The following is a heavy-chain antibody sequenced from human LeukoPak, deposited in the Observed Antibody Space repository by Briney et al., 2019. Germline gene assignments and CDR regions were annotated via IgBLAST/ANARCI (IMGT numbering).Heavy chain of an antibody. CDR1: GGSISSSSYY. J-gene: IGHJ4*02. CDR2: IYYSGST. Sequence: PSETLSLTCTVSGGSISSSSYYWGWIRQPPGKGLEWIGSIYYSGSTYYNPSLKSRVTISVDTSKNQFSLKLSSVTAADTAVYYCASRERITMIVVVMDFDYWGQGTLVTVSS. V-gene: IGHV4-39*01. D-gene: IGHD3-22*01. CDR3: ASRERITMIVVVMDFDY.